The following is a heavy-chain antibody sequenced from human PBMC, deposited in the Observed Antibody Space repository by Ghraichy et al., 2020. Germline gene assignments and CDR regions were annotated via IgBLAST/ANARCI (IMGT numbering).Heavy chain of an antibody. CDR1: GFNFKNFA. CDR2: ISGASINS. CDR3: ATSPKRGGG. J-gene: IGHJ4*02. Sequence: GGSLRLSCETSGFNFKNFAMHWVRQAPGKGLEWVSAISGASINSFYSESVKGRFNISRDNSKNTLYLQMNTLRAEDTAVYYCATSPKRGGGWGQGTLVTVSS. V-gene: IGHV3-23*01. D-gene: IGHD3-10*01.